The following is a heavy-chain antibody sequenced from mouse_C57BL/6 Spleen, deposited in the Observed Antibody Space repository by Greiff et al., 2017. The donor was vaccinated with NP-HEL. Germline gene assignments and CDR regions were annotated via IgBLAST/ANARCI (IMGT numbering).Heavy chain of an antibody. Sequence: EVKLQESGGGLVQPGGSMKLSCVASGFTFSNYWMNWVRQSPEKGLEWVAQIRLKSDNYATHYAESVKGRFTISRDDSKSSVYLQMNNLRAEDTGIYYCTGGIYYYGSSSLDYWGQGTSVTVSS. D-gene: IGHD1-1*01. CDR3: TGGIYYYGSSSLDY. CDR2: IRLKSDNYAT. J-gene: IGHJ4*01. CDR1: GFTFSNYW. V-gene: IGHV6-3*01.